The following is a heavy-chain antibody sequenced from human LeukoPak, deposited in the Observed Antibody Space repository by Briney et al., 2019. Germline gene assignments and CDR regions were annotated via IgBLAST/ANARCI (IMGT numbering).Heavy chain of an antibody. CDR2: ISYDGSNK. D-gene: IGHD2-8*02. J-gene: IGHJ4*02. V-gene: IGHV3-30*04. CDR1: GFTFSSYA. Sequence: GGSLRLSCAASGFTFSSYAMHWVRQAPGKGLEWVAVISYDGSNKYYADSVKGRFTISRGNSKNTLYLQMNSLRAEDTAVYYCARTGDSNVYWLIDYWGQGTPVTVSS. CDR3: ARTGDSNVYWLIDY.